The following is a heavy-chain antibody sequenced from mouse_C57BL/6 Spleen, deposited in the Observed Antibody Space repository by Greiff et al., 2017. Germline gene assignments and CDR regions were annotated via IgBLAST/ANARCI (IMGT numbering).Heavy chain of an antibody. D-gene: IGHD1-1*01. CDR2: IYPRSGNT. CDR1: GYTFTSYG. CDR3: ARGAYYYGSSYIDAMDY. V-gene: IGHV1-81*01. J-gene: IGHJ4*01. Sequence: VQLQQSGAELARPGASVKLSCKASGYTFTSYGISWVKQRTGQGLEWIGEIYPRSGNTYYNEKFKGKATLTADKSSSTAYMELRSLTSEDSAVYFCARGAYYYGSSYIDAMDYWGQGTSVTVSS.